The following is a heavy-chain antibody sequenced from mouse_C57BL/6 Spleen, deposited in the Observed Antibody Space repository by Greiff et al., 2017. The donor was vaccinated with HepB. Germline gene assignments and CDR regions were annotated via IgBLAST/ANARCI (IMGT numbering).Heavy chain of an antibody. CDR1: GYTFTSYG. J-gene: IGHJ2*01. CDR3: ARGVANWDDQYYFDY. Sequence: VQLQQSGAELARPGASVKLSCKASGYTFTSYGISWVKQRTGQGLEWIGEIYPRSGNTYYNEKFKGKATLTADKSSSTAYMELRSLTSEDSAVYFCARGVANWDDQYYFDYWGQGTTLTVSS. CDR2: IYPRSGNT. V-gene: IGHV1-81*01. D-gene: IGHD4-1*01.